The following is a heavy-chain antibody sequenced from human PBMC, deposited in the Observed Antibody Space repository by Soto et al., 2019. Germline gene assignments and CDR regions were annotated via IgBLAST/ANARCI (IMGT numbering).Heavy chain of an antibody. CDR1: GYSFTSYW. Sequence: GESLKISCKGSGYSFTSYWIGWVRQMPGKGLEWMGIIYPGDSDTRYSPSFQGQVTISADKSISTAYLQWSSLKASDTAMYYCARHDSSSSGDYYYGMDVWGQGTTVTSP. V-gene: IGHV5-51*01. CDR2: IYPGDSDT. D-gene: IGHD6-6*01. J-gene: IGHJ6*02. CDR3: ARHDSSSSGDYYYGMDV.